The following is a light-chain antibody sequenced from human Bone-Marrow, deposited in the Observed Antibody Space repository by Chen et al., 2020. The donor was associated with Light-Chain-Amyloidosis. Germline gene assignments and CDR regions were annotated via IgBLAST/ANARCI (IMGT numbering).Light chain of an antibody. J-gene: IGLJ3*02. CDR3: QVWDRSSDRPV. CDR1: NIGSTS. CDR2: DDS. V-gene: IGLV3-21*02. Sequence: SYVLTQPSSVSVAPGQTATIACGGNNIGSTSVHWYQQTPGQAPLLVVYDDSDRPSGIPERLSGSNSGNTATLTISRVEAGDEADHYCQVWDRSSDRPVFGGGTNLTVL.